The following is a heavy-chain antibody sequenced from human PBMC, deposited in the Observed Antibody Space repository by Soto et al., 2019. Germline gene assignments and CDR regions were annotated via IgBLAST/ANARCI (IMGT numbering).Heavy chain of an antibody. CDR2: ISYDGSNK. J-gene: IGHJ6*02. V-gene: IGHV3-30-3*01. D-gene: IGHD3-3*01. Sequence: PGGSLRLSCAASGFTFSSYAMHWVRQAPGKGLEWVAVISYDGSNKYYADSVKGRFTISRDNSKNTLYLQMNSLRAEDTAVYYCAREDLRFGPLAFCGQGTTVTVSS. CDR3: AREDLRFGPLAF. CDR1: GFTFSSYA.